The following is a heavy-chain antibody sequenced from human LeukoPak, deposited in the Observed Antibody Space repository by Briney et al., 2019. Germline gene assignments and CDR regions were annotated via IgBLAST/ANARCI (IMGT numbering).Heavy chain of an antibody. V-gene: IGHV3-23*01. Sequence: GGSLRLSCAASGFTFSSYAMSWVRQAPGKGLEWVSAISGSGGSTYYADSVKGRFTISRDNSKNTPYLQMNSLRAEDTAVYYCAKEGYYDSSGYYPLGYFDYWGQGTLVTVSS. D-gene: IGHD3-22*01. CDR1: GFTFSSYA. CDR2: ISGSGGST. J-gene: IGHJ4*02. CDR3: AKEGYYDSSGYYPLGYFDY.